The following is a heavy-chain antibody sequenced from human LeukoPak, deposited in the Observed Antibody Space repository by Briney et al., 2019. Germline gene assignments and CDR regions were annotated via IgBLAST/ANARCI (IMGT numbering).Heavy chain of an antibody. D-gene: IGHD2-21*02. CDR1: GFTFSSFG. V-gene: IGHV3-30*18. CDR3: AKDNVVVVTAIPGYGMDV. J-gene: IGHJ6*02. CDR2: VSYDGIIK. Sequence: GGSLGLSCAASGFTFSSFGIHWVHQAPGKGLEWVALVSYDGIIKYYADSVKGRFTISRDNSKNTLYLQMNSLRAEDTAVYYCAKDNVVVVTAIPGYGMDVWGQGTTVTVSS.